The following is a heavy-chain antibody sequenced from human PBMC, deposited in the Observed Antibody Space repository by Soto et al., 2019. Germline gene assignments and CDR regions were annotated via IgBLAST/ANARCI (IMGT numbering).Heavy chain of an antibody. CDR2: INSDGSSI. D-gene: IGHD3-3*01. V-gene: IGHV3-74*01. Sequence: EVQLVESGGDLVQPGGFLSLSCATSGVTFSRYWMHWVRQVPGKGLVWVSRINSDGSSISYSDSVKGRFTISRDNAKNTLYLHMDSLRVEDTAVYYCARLPVDTITSLDYWGQGTLVTVSS. J-gene: IGHJ4*02. CDR3: ARLPVDTITSLDY. CDR1: GVTFSRYW.